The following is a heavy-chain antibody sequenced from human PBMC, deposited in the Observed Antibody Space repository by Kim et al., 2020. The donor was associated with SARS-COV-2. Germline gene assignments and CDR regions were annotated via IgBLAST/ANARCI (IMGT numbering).Heavy chain of an antibody. CDR3: ARDRGKGQQLVLYYYYGMDV. D-gene: IGHD6-13*01. V-gene: IGHV1-46*01. CDR2: INPSGGST. Sequence: ASVKVSCKASGYTFTSYYMHWVRQAPGQGLEWMGIINPSGGSTSYAQKFQGRVTMTRDTSTSTVYMELSSLRSADTAVYYCARDRGKGQQLVLYYYYGMDVWGQGTPVTVSS. CDR1: GYTFTSYY. J-gene: IGHJ6*02.